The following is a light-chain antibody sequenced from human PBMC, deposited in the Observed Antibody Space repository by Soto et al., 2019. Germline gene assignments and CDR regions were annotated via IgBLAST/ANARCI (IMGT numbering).Light chain of an antibody. Sequence: DIQMTQSPSSLSASVGDRLTITCQASHDITSYLNWYQHKPGKAPKLLIYDASILEAGVPPRFSGSGSGTDFSLTISRLEPEDFAVYYCHQYGSSPTTLGQGTKVEIK. CDR2: DAS. J-gene: IGKJ1*01. CDR1: HDITSY. CDR3: HQYGSSPTT. V-gene: IGKV1-33*01.